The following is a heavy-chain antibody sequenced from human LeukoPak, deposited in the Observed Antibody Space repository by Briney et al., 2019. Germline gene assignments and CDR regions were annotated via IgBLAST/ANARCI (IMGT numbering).Heavy chain of an antibody. CDR2: ISGSGGST. D-gene: IGHD2-15*01. CDR1: GFTFSSYA. CDR3: AKKGYCSGGSCLWCAFDI. V-gene: IGHV3-23*01. Sequence: GGSLRLSCAASGFTFSSYAMSWVRQAPGEGLEWVSAISGSGGSTYYADSVKGRFTISRDNSKNTLYLQMNSLRAEDTAVYYCAKKGYCSGGSCLWCAFDIWGQGTMVTVSS. J-gene: IGHJ3*02.